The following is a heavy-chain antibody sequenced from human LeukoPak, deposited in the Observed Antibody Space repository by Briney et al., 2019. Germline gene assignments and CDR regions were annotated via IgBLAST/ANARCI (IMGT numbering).Heavy chain of an antibody. CDR3: AKVADYYDSSGLYYFDY. J-gene: IGHJ4*02. CDR2: LSGSGGST. D-gene: IGHD3-22*01. Sequence: GGSLRLSCAASVFTFSSYAMSWAREAPGKGLEWVSPLSGSGGSTYYADSVKGRFTISRDNSKNTLYLQMNSLRAEDTAVYYCAKVADYYDSSGLYYFDYWGQGTLVTVSS. CDR1: VFTFSSYA. V-gene: IGHV3-23*01.